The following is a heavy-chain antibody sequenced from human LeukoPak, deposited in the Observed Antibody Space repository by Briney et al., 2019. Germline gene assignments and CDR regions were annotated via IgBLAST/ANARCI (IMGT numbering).Heavy chain of an antibody. D-gene: IGHD2-8*02. CDR1: GFTFSTYS. CDR3: TRAAYITGY. J-gene: IGHJ4*02. CDR2: IRSKAYGGTT. Sequence: GGSLRLSCAASGFTFSTYSMNWVRQAPGKGLEWVGFIRSKAYGGTTEYAASVKGRFTISRDDSKSIAYLQMNSLKTEDTAVYYCTRAAYITGYWGQGTLVTVSS. V-gene: IGHV3-49*04.